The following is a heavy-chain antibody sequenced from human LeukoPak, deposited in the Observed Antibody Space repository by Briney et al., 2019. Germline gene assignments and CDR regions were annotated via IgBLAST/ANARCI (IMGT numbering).Heavy chain of an antibody. CDR3: ARESQWLVS. CDR2: IYHSGST. V-gene: IGHV4-38-2*02. J-gene: IGHJ5*02. CDR1: GYSISSGYY. Sequence: SETLSLTCTVSGYSISSGYYWGWIRQPPGKGLEWIGSIYHSGSTYYNPSLKSRVTISVDTSKNQFSLKLSSVTAADTAVYYCARESQWLVSWGQGTLVTVSS. D-gene: IGHD6-19*01.